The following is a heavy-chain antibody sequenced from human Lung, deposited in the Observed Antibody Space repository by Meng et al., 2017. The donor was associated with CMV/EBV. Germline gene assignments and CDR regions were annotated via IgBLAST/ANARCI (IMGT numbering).Heavy chain of an antibody. CDR1: GFIFSDYS. J-gene: IGHJ4*02. CDR2: ISSSSIHI. CDR3: ARGRGYCSSTNCYQNFDY. D-gene: IGHD2-2*01. Sequence: GGSLKISCTASGFIFSDYSMSWVRQAPGKGLEWVSSISSSSIHIYYADSTKGRFTISRDNAKKSLYLQMNSLRAEDTAVYYCARGRGYCSSTNCYQNFDYWGQGTLVTVSS. V-gene: IGHV3-21*01.